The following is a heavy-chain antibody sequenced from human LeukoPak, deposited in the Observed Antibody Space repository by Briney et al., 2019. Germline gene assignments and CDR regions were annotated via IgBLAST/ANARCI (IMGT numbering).Heavy chain of an antibody. CDR1: GFXFSSHW. CDR2: IKEDGSEK. J-gene: IGHJ4*02. V-gene: IGHV3-7*05. CDR3: ARGGGRHVEY. Sequence: GGSLRLSCAASGFXFSSHWISWVRQAPGKGLEWVANIKEDGSEKNYVDSVKGRFTISRDNAKNSLYLQMNSLRAEDTAVYYCARGGGRHVEYWGQGNLVTVSS. D-gene: IGHD2/OR15-2a*01.